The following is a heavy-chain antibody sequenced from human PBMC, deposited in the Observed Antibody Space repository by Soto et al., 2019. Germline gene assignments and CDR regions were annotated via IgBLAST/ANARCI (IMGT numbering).Heavy chain of an antibody. D-gene: IGHD3-22*01. V-gene: IGHV3-23*01. CDR1: GFTFSSHA. CDR3: AKDLPTGYYYDSSGYYFSIPY. CDR2: ISGSGNSA. Sequence: GGSLRLSCVNSGFTFSSHATSWVRQAPGKGLEWVSLISGSGNSAHYADSVKGRLTISRDNSKNTLYLQMNSLRAEDTAVYYCAKDLPTGYYYDSSGYYFSIPYWGQGTLVTVSS. J-gene: IGHJ4*02.